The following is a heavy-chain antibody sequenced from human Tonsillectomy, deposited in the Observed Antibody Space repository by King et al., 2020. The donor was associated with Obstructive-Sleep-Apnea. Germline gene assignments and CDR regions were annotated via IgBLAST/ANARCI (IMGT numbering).Heavy chain of an antibody. V-gene: IGHV3-30*02. J-gene: IGHJ6*02. CDR3: AKDQDTYGNAEALMDV. CDR1: GFTFSSYG. CDR2: IRYDGSNK. D-gene: IGHD4-11*01. Sequence: VQLVESGGGVVQPGRSLRLSCAASGFTFSSYGIHWVRQAPGKGLEWVAFIRYDGSNKYYADSVKGRFTISRDNSKNTLYLQMNSLRAEDRAGYYCAKDQDTYGNAEALMDVGGRDTTVTLP.